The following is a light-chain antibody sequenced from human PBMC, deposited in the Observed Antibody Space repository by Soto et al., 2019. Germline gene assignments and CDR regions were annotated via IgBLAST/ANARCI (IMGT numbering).Light chain of an antibody. CDR2: DAS. CDR1: QSVSTY. J-gene: IGKJ5*01. CDR3: QQRGKGIP. Sequence: EIVLTQSPATLSLPPGERATLSCRASQSVSTYLAWYQQKPGQAPRLLIYDASNRATGIPAGFSGSGSGTDVTLTIIFLEPDDFAVYYCQQRGKGIPFCHGTRLEIK. V-gene: IGKV3-11*01.